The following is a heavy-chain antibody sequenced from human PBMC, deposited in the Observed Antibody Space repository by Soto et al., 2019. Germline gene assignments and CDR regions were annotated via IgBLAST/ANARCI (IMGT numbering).Heavy chain of an antibody. CDR3: ARDAFDI. V-gene: IGHV4-59*01. J-gene: IGHJ3*02. CDR1: GGSFSGYY. CDR2: TYNSGST. Sequence: SETLSLTCAVYGGSFSGYYWSWIRQPPGKGLEWIGYTYNSGSTNYNPSLKSRVTISVDTSKNQFSLHLSSVTAADTAVYYCARDAFDIWGQGTMVTVSS.